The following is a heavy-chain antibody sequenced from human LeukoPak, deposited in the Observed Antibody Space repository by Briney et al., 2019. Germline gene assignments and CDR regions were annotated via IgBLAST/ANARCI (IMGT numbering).Heavy chain of an antibody. V-gene: IGHV4-39*01. Sequence: SETLSLTCTVSGGSISSSSYSWGWIRQPPGKGLEWLGSIYYSGSTYYNPSLKSRVTISVDTSKNQFSLKLSSVTGADTAVYYCARRIVVVVAARWFDPWGQGTLVTVSS. J-gene: IGHJ5*02. D-gene: IGHD2-15*01. CDR1: GGSISSSSYS. CDR3: ARRIVVVVAARWFDP. CDR2: IYYSGST.